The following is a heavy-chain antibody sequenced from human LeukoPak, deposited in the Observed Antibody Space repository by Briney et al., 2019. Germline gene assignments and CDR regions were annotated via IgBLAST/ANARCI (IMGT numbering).Heavy chain of an antibody. CDR3: AREPNRYDILTGYSPYGGYMDV. CDR1: DYSISSGYY. V-gene: IGHV4-38-2*02. D-gene: IGHD3-9*01. J-gene: IGHJ6*03. CDR2: IYQSGST. Sequence: SETLSLTCAVSDYSISSGYYWGWIRQPPGKGLEWIGSIYQSGSTYYNPSLKSRVTISVDTSKNQSSLKLSSVTAADTAVYYCAREPNRYDILTGYSPYGGYMDVWGKGTTVTVSS.